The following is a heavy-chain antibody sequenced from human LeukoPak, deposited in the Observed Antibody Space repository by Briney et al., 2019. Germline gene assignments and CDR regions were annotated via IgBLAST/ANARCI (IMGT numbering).Heavy chain of an antibody. CDR3: ARAREWLSDAFDI. J-gene: IGHJ3*02. CDR1: GFTFSSYG. Sequence: PGGSLRLSCAASGFTFSSYGMHWVRQAPGKGLEWVAFIRYDGSNKYYPDSLKGRFTISRDNAKNSLYLQMNSLRAEDTAVYYCARAREWLSDAFDIWGQGTMVTVSS. D-gene: IGHD3-3*01. CDR2: IRYDGSNK. V-gene: IGHV3-30*02.